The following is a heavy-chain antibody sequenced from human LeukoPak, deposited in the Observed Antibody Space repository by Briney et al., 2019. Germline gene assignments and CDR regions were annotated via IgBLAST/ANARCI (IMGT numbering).Heavy chain of an antibody. CDR1: GFTVSSNY. Sequence: PGGSLRLSCAASGFTVSSNYMSWVRQAPGKGLEWVSVIYSGGSTYYADSVKGRFTISRDNSKNTLYLQMNSLRAEDTAVYYCARDPPMAAYYYYGMDVWGQGTTVTVSS. J-gene: IGHJ6*02. CDR2: IYSGGST. V-gene: IGHV3-66*01. D-gene: IGHD3-10*01. CDR3: ARDPPMAAYYYYGMDV.